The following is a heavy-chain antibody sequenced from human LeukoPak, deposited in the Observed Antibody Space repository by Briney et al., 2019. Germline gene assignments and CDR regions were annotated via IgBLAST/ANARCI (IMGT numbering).Heavy chain of an antibody. Sequence: GASVKVSCKASGYTFTAYFIHWVRQGPGQGLEWMGRISSDNGGTTYAQTFQGRVTMTRDTSISTAYMELSRLTSDDTAVYYCARDLSSTSNWEFDYWGQGSLVTVSS. J-gene: IGHJ4*02. D-gene: IGHD7-27*01. V-gene: IGHV1-2*06. CDR1: GYTFTAYF. CDR3: ARDLSSTSNWEFDY. CDR2: ISSDNGGT.